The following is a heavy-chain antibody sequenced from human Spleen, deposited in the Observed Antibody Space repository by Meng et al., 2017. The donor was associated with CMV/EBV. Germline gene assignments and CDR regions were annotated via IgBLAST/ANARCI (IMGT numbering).Heavy chain of an antibody. CDR3: ARDAGSYGTDV. CDR2: IYYSGST. CDR1: GGSISSSSYY. J-gene: IGHJ6*02. D-gene: IGHD2-15*01. V-gene: IGHV4-39*07. Sequence: SETLSLTCTVSGGSISSSSYYWGWIRQPPGKGLEWIGSIYYSGSTYYNPSLKSRVTISVDTSKNQFSLKLSSVTAADTAVYYCARDAGSYGTDVWGQGTTVTVSS.